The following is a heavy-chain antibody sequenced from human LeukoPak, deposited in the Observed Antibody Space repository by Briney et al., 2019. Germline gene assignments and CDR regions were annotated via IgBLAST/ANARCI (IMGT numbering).Heavy chain of an antibody. CDR3: ARTSSDSSRVFNY. CDR1: GYTFTSYA. D-gene: IGHD6-13*01. Sequence: ASMKVSCKASGYTFTSYAINWVRQATVQGLEWMGWINPNRGNTGYAQKFQGRVTMARNTSISTAYMELSSLRSEDTAVYYCARTSSDSSRVFNYWGQGTLVTGSS. J-gene: IGHJ4*02. V-gene: IGHV1-8*01. CDR2: INPNRGNT.